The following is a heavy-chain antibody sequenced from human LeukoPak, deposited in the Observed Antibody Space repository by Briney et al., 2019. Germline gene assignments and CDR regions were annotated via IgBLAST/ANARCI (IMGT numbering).Heavy chain of an antibody. CDR1: GYTFTSYD. CDR2: MNPNSGNT. CDR3: ARGNPIRFLEPYYYMDV. V-gene: IGHV1-8*03. Sequence: ASVKVSCKASGYTFTSYDINWVRQATGQGLEWMGWMNPNSGNTGYAQKFQGRVTITRNTSISTAYMELSGLRSEDTAVYYCARGNPIRFLEPYYYMDVWGKGTTVTVSS. D-gene: IGHD3-3*01. J-gene: IGHJ6*03.